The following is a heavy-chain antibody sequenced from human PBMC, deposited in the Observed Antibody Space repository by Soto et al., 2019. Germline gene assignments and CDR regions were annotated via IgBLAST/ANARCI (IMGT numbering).Heavy chain of an antibody. CDR3: AKPRKGEYYYYGMDV. Sequence: SVKVSCKASGGTFSSYALSWVRQAPGQGLEWMGGIIPIFGTANYAQKFQGRVTITADKSTSTAYMELSSLRSEDTAVYYCAKPRKGEYYYYGMDVWGQGTTVTVSS. D-gene: IGHD3-16*01. V-gene: IGHV1-69*06. CDR1: GGTFSSYA. J-gene: IGHJ6*02. CDR2: IIPIFGTA.